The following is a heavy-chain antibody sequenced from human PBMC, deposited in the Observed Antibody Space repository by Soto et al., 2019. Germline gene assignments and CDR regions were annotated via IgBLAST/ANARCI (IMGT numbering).Heavy chain of an antibody. J-gene: IGHJ4*02. D-gene: IGHD6-6*01. V-gene: IGHV3-23*01. Sequence: EVQLLESGGGLVQPGGSLGLSCAASGFTFSNYAMSWVRQAPGKGLEWVSVISGGGGTTYYADSVKGRFTISRDNSKNTLYLQMNSLRAEDTALYYCAKAMSTPSRPRNYFDYWGQGTLVTVSS. CDR3: AKAMSTPSRPRNYFDY. CDR1: GFTFSNYA. CDR2: ISGGGGTT.